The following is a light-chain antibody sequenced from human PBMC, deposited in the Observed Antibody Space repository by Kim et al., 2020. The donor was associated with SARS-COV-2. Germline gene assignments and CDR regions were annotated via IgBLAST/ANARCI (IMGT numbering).Light chain of an antibody. CDR2: HQN. V-gene: IGLV3-1*01. CDR3: QAWDSSTVI. Sequence: PGHTARITITGDKLGEKNAYWYQQPPGQSPALVIYHQNTRPSVIPARFSGSTSGNTATLTLSGTQVMDEADYYCQAWDSSTVIFGGGTQLTVL. J-gene: IGLJ2*01. CDR1: KLGEKN.